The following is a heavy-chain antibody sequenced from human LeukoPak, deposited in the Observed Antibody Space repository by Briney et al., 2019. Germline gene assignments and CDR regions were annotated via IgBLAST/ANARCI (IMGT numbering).Heavy chain of an antibody. D-gene: IGHD1-7*01. CDR1: GGSISSGSYY. V-gene: IGHV4-31*03. CDR3: ARMTNWNYAPTH. Sequence: SETLSLTCTVSGGSISSGSYYWSWIRQHPGKGLEWIGYIYYSGSTYYNPSLKSRVTISVDTSKNQFSLKLSSVTAADTAVYYCARMTNWNYAPTHWGQGTLVTVSS. CDR2: IYYSGST. J-gene: IGHJ4*02.